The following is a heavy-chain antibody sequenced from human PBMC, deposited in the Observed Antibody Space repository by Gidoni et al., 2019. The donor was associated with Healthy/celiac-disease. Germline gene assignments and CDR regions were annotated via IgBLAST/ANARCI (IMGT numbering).Heavy chain of an antibody. CDR2: IDPSESYN. J-gene: IGHJ5*02. CDR1: GYSFTSYW. CDR3: ARLGYGDYVNWFDP. Sequence: DVQLLQSGAEVTKPWESLRISCTCSGYSFTSYWISWVRQIPGKGLEWMGRIDPSESYNNYSPSFQGHVTISADKSISTAYLQWSSLKASDTAMYYCARLGYGDYVNWFDPWGQGTLVTVSS. D-gene: IGHD4-17*01. V-gene: IGHV5-10-1*01.